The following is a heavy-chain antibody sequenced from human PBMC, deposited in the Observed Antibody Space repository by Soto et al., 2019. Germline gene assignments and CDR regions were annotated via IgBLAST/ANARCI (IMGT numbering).Heavy chain of an antibody. CDR1: GGSISSYY. D-gene: IGHD3-16*01. V-gene: IGHV4-59*01. CDR2: IYYSGST. Sequence: PSETLSLTCTVSGGSISSYYWNWIRQPPGKGLEWIGYIYYSGSTNYNPSLKSRVTISVDTSKNQFSLKLSSVTAADTAVYYCARDGGTYGMAVWGQGTTVTVSS. CDR3: ARDGGTYGMAV. J-gene: IGHJ6*02.